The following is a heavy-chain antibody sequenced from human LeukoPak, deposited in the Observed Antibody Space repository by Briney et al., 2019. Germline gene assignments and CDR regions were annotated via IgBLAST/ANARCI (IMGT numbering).Heavy chain of an antibody. D-gene: IGHD4-11*01. Sequence: GGSLRLSCAASGFTFSSYWMSWVRQAPGKGLEWVANIKQDGSEKHYVDSVKGRFTISRDNAKNSLYLQMNSLRAEDTAVYYCAKVGYSNSYYFDYWGQGTLVTVSS. CDR1: GFTFSSYW. CDR2: IKQDGSEK. CDR3: AKVGYSNSYYFDY. J-gene: IGHJ4*02. V-gene: IGHV3-7*01.